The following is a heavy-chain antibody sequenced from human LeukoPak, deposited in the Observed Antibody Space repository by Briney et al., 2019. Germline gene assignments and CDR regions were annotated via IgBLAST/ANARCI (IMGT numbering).Heavy chain of an antibody. CDR2: ISGSGGNT. CDR1: GFTFSSYA. V-gene: IGHV3-23*01. J-gene: IGHJ5*02. D-gene: IGHD3-3*01. Sequence: GGSLRLSCAASGFTFSSYAMSWVRQAPGKGLEWVSAISGSGGNTYYADSVKGRFTIPRDNSKNTLFLQMNSLRAEDTAVYYCAKDREDYDFWSGIIAPRWFDHWGQGTLVTVSS. CDR3: AKDREDYDFWSGIIAPRWFDH.